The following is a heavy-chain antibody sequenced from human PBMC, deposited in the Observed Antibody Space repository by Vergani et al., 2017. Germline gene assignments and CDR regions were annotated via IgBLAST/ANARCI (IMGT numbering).Heavy chain of an antibody. Sequence: QVQLVQSGAEVKKPGASVKVSCKASGYTFTSYDINWVRQATGQGLEWMGGIIPIFGTANYAQKFQGRVTITADESTSTAYMELSSLRSEDTAVYYCARDRAYCGGDCYPAKGAEYFQHWGQGTLVTVSS. CDR1: GYTFTSYD. D-gene: IGHD2-21*02. V-gene: IGHV1-69*01. CDR2: IIPIFGTA. CDR3: ARDRAYCGGDCYPAKGAEYFQH. J-gene: IGHJ1*01.